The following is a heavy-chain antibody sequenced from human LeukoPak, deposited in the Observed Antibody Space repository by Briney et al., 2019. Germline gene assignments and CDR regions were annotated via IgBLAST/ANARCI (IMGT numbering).Heavy chain of an antibody. D-gene: IGHD3-10*01. CDR1: GGSISSSSYY. CDR2: IYYSGST. J-gene: IGHJ6*03. Sequence: SETLSLTCTVSGGSISSSSYYWGWIRQPPGKGLEWIGSIYYSGSTNYNPSLKSRVTISVDTSKNQFSLKLSSVTAADTAVYYCARARYYGSGSYYPDYYYYMDVWGKGTTVTISS. V-gene: IGHV4-39*07. CDR3: ARARYYGSGSYYPDYYYYMDV.